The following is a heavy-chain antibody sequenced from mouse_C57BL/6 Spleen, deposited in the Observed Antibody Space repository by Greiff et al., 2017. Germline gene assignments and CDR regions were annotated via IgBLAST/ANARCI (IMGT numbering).Heavy chain of an antibody. CDR3: ASYYGNPNYYAMDD. D-gene: IGHD2-10*01. CDR1: GYTFTSYW. J-gene: IGHJ4*01. CDR2: IYPGSGST. Sequence: QVQLQQPGAELVKPGASVKMSCKASGYTFTSYWITWVKQRPGQGLEWIGDIYPGSGSTNYNEKFKSKATLTVDTSSSTAYMQLSSLTSEDSAVYYCASYYGNPNYYAMDDWGQGTSVTVSA. V-gene: IGHV1-55*01.